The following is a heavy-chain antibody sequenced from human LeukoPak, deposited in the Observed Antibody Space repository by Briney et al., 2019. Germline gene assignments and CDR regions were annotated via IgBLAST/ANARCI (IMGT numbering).Heavy chain of an antibody. CDR1: GFTFSNYW. J-gene: IGHJ5*02. CDR3: ARSDRFDP. V-gene: IGHV3-74*01. Sequence: GGSLRLSCVASGFTFSNYWMHWVRQAPGKGLVWVSRINTDGSTTTYADSVKGRITISRDNAKNTLYLQVNSLRAEDTAVYYCARSDRFDPWGQGTLVTVSS. CDR2: INTDGSTT.